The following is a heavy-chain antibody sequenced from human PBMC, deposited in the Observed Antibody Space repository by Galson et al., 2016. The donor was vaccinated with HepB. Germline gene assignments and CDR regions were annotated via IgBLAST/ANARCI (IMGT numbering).Heavy chain of an antibody. CDR1: GYTFSQYG. CDR3: ARLDWVMGRGVIGWFDP. Sequence: SVKVSCKASGYTFSQYGINWVRQAPGQGLEWMGWINTHSGIPTYAQRFTGRFVFSLDTSVNTAYLEISSLKAEDTAVYFCARLDWVMGRGVIGWFDPWGQGTLVSVSS. J-gene: IGHJ5*02. D-gene: IGHD3-10*01. V-gene: IGHV7-4-1*02. CDR2: INTHSGIP.